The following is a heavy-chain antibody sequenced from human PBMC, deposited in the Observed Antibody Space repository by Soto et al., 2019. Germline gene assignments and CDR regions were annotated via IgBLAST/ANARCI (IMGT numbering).Heavy chain of an antibody. Sequence: ASETLSLTCTVSGGSISSGGYYWSWIRQHPGKGLEWIGYIYYSGSTYYNPSLKSRVTISVDTSKNQFSLKLSSVTAADTAVYYCARTYYDILTGYRFDYWGQGTLVTVSS. J-gene: IGHJ4*02. D-gene: IGHD3-9*01. CDR3: ARTYYDILTGYRFDY. V-gene: IGHV4-31*03. CDR2: IYYSGST. CDR1: GGSISSGGYY.